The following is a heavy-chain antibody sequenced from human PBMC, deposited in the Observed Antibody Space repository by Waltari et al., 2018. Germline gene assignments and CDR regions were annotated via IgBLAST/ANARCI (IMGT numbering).Heavy chain of an antibody. V-gene: IGHV3-7*03. CDR1: GFTFSSYW. J-gene: IGHJ6*02. CDR3: ARDYASGWYYYGMDV. Sequence: EVQLVESGGGLVQPGGSLRLSCAASGFTFSSYWMSWVRQAPGKGLEWVAKIKQDGREKYYVDSVKGRFTISRDNAKNSLYLQMNSLRAEDTAVYYCARDYASGWYYYGMDVWGQGTTVTVSS. D-gene: IGHD6-19*01. CDR2: IKQDGREK.